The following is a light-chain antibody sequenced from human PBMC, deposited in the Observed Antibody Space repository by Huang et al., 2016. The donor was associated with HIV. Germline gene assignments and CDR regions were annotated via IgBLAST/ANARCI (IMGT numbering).Light chain of an antibody. J-gene: IGKJ4*01. CDR2: GAS. V-gene: IGKV3-15*01. Sequence: EIVMTQSPVTLSVSPGERATLSCRASQSVSSNLAWYQQKPGQAPRLLIYGASTRATGSPARFSGSGSGTEFTLTISSLQSEDFAVYYCQQYNNWPPLTFGGGTKVEIK. CDR1: QSVSSN. CDR3: QQYNNWPPLT.